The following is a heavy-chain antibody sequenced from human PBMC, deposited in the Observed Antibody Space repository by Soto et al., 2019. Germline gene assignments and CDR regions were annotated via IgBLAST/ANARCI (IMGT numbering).Heavy chain of an antibody. CDR2: ISGSGGST. D-gene: IGHD4-17*01. V-gene: IGHV3-23*01. CDR1: GFTFSSYA. CDR3: AKDFSRTTVTTNFDY. Sequence: QPGGSLRLSCAASGFTFSSYAMSWVRQAPGKGLEWVSAISGSGGSTYYADSVKGRFTISRDNSKNTLYLQMNSLRAEDTAVYYCAKDFSRTTVTTNFDYWRQGTLVTVSS. J-gene: IGHJ4*02.